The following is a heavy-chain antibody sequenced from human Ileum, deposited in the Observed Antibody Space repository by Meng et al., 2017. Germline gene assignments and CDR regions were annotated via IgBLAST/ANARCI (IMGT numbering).Heavy chain of an antibody. CDR3: ARHGGYSQDF. J-gene: IGHJ4*02. CDR1: SGTINITTS. Sequence: VPSQVPRPCLVRRSGPLSLPVAVSSGTINITTSWTWGRQPPGKGLEWIGQISHSGSAYYNPSLKSRVTMSVDKSKSQFSLMLTSVTAADTAIYYCARHGGYSQDFWGQGTLVTVSS. CDR2: ISHSGSA. V-gene: IGHV4-4*02. D-gene: IGHD4-23*01.